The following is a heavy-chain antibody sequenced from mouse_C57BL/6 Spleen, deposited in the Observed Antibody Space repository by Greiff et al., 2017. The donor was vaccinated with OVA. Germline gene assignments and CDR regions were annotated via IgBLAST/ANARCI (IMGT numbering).Heavy chain of an antibody. Sequence: QVQLQQSGPELVKPGASVNISCKASGYAFSSSWMNWVKQRPGKGLEWIGRIYPGDGDTNYNGKFKGKATLTADKSSSTAYMQLSSLTSEDSAVYFCAREENDYDGFAYWGQGTLVTVSA. CDR2: IYPGDGDT. V-gene: IGHV1-82*01. CDR3: AREENDYDGFAY. D-gene: IGHD2-4*01. J-gene: IGHJ3*01. CDR1: GYAFSSSW.